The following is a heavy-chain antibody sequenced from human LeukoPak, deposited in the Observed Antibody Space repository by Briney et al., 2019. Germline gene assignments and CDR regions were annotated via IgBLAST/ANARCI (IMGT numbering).Heavy chain of an antibody. CDR1: GFTFSSYV. J-gene: IGHJ4*02. CDR2: VAAIGGGG. Sequence: PGGSLLLSCAASGFTFSSYVMSWVRQAPGKGLEWVSAVAAIGGGGYYADSVKGRFTISRDNFKNTLYLQMNSLRAEDTAVYYCAKVNPPRGGRSGWYEANDYWGQGTLVTVSS. V-gene: IGHV3-23*01. CDR3: AKVNPPRGGRSGWYEANDY. D-gene: IGHD6-19*01.